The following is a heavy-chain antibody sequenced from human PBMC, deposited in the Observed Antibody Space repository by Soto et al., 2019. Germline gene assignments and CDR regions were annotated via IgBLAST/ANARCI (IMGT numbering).Heavy chain of an antibody. D-gene: IGHD4-4*01. CDR2: IGGSGGNR. CDR3: ARVASDYINSVDH. V-gene: IGHV3-23*01. J-gene: IGHJ4*02. Sequence: EVQVLESGGGLVQPGGSLRLSCAASGFTFNAYAMTWVRQAPGKGLEWVSAIGGSGGNRYYAASVKGRFTISRDNSKQNLDLQRSRLRVEDTVVYYCARVASDYINSVDHWGQGILVTVSS. CDR1: GFTFNAYA.